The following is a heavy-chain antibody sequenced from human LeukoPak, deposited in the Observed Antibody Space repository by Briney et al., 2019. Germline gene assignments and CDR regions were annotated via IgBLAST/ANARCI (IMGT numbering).Heavy chain of an antibody. J-gene: IGHJ2*01. CDR2: ISSSGSTI. CDR1: GFTFSSYE. Sequence: PGGSLRLSCAASGFTFSSYEMNWVRQAPGKGLEWVSYISSSGSTIYYADSVKGRFTISRDNAKNSLYLQMNSLRAEDTALYYCAKDIRGGDQSYWYFDLWGRGTLVTVSS. V-gene: IGHV3-48*03. CDR3: AKDIRGGDQSYWYFDL. D-gene: IGHD4-17*01.